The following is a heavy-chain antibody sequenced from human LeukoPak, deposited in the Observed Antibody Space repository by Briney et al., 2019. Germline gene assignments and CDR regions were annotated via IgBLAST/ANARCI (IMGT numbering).Heavy chain of an antibody. D-gene: IGHD6-13*01. CDR1: GFTFSSYW. CDR2: INSDGSGT. V-gene: IGHV3-74*01. Sequence: GGSLRLSCAASGFTFSSYWMHWVRQAPGKGLVWVSRINSDGSGTSYADSVKGRFTISRDNAKNTLYLQMNSLRAEDTAVYYFARDGIAAAGKPPLNWGQGTLVTVSS. J-gene: IGHJ4*02. CDR3: ARDGIAAAGKPPLN.